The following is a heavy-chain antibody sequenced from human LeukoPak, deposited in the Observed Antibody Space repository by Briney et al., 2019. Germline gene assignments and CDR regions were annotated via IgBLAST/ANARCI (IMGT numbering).Heavy chain of an antibody. CDR3: ARVGRNRYYSDRSGYLGGWFDP. CDR2: INPNNGGT. J-gene: IGHJ5*02. V-gene: IGHV1-2*02. CDR1: GYTFTGYY. Sequence: ASVKVSCKASGYTFTGYYMHWVRRAPGQGLEWMGWINPNNGGTNYAQKFQGRVTMTTDTSTSTAYMELRSLRSDDTAVYYCARVGRNRYYSDRSGYLGGWFDPWGQGTLVTVSS. D-gene: IGHD3-22*01.